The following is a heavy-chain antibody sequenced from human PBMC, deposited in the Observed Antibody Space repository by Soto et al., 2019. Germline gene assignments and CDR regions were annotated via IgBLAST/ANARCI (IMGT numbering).Heavy chain of an antibody. CDR3: ARPRSRSHSSGGYWYFDL. D-gene: IGHD6-19*01. V-gene: IGHV4-39*01. Sequence: PSETLSLTCTVSGGSISSSSYYWGWIRQPPGKGLEWIGSIYYSGSTYYNPSLKSRVTISVDTSKNQFSLKLSSVTAADTAVYYCARPRSRSHSSGGYWYFDLWGRGTLVTVS. CDR2: IYYSGST. J-gene: IGHJ2*01. CDR1: GGSISSSSYY.